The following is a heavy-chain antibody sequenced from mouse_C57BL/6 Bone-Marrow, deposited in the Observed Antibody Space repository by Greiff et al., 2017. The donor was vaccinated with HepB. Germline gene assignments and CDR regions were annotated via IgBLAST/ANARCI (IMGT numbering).Heavy chain of an antibody. CDR2: ISSGGDYI. CDR1: GFTFSSYA. V-gene: IGHV5-9-1*02. CDR3: TRDQTTVVAPPYWYFDV. J-gene: IGHJ1*03. Sequence: EVKLMESGEGLVKPGGSLKLSCAASGFTFSSYAMSWVRQTPEKRLEWVAYISSGGDYIYYADTVKGRFTISRDNARKPLYLQMSSLKSEDTAMYYCTRDQTTVVAPPYWYFDVWGTGTTVTVSS. D-gene: IGHD1-1*01.